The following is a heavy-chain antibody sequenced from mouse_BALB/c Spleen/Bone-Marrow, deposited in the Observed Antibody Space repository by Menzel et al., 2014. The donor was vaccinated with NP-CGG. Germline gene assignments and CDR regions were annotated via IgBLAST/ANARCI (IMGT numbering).Heavy chain of an antibody. D-gene: IGHD1-1*01. CDR1: DFNIKDTH. CDR3: ANYYYGSSLFAY. Sequence: EVKLQESGAELVKPGASVKLSCTASDFNIKDTHMHWVKQRPEQGLEWIGRIDPANGNTKYDPKFQGKATITADTSSNTAYLQLSSLTSEDTAGYYCANYYYGSSLFAYWGQGTLVTVSA. V-gene: IGHV14-3*02. CDR2: IDPANGNT. J-gene: IGHJ3*01.